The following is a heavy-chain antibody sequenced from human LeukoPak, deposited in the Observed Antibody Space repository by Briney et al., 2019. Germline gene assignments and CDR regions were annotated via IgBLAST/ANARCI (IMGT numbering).Heavy chain of an antibody. CDR2: ISYDGSNK. CDR1: GFTFSSYA. V-gene: IGHV3-30-3*01. D-gene: IGHD6-13*01. CDR3: AKDPIAAAGKGHP. Sequence: GRSLRLSCAASGFTFSSYAMHWVRQAPGKGLEWVAVISYDGSNKYYADSVKGRFTISRDNSKNTLYLQMNSLRAEDTAVYYCAKDPIAAAGKGHPWGQGTLVTVSS. J-gene: IGHJ5*02.